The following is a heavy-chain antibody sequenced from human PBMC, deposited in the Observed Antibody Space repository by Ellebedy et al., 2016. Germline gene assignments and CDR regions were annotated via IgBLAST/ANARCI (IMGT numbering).Heavy chain of an antibody. CDR2: IIPIFGTA. J-gene: IGHJ6*02. CDR3: ARGIVEMATISYYYGMDV. CDR1: GYTFTSYG. D-gene: IGHD5-24*01. Sequence: SVKVSCXASGYTFTSYGISWVRQAPGQGLEWMGGIIPIFGTANYAQKFQGRVTITADESTSTAYMELSSLRSEDTAVYYCARGIVEMATISYYYGMDVWGQGTTVTVSS. V-gene: IGHV1-69*13.